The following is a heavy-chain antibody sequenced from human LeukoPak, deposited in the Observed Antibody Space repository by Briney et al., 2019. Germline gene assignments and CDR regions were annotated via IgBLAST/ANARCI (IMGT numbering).Heavy chain of an antibody. D-gene: IGHD5-12*01. CDR1: GFTFSSYA. Sequence: PGGSLRLSCAASGFTFSSYAMNWVRQAPGKGLEWVSGIDTKGTRTYYADSVKGRFSISRDNSRNTLFLQMNSLRVEDTAVYYCVKEVVATIPPLWGQGTLVTVSS. J-gene: IGHJ4*02. CDR2: IDTKGTRT. CDR3: VKEVVATIPPL. V-gene: IGHV3-23*01.